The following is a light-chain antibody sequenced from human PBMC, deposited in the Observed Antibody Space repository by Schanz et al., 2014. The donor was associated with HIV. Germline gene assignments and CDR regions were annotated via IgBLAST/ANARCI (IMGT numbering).Light chain of an antibody. CDR2: GAS. CDR3: QRYDSSLWT. CDR1: QSVSSN. J-gene: IGKJ1*01. Sequence: EIVLTQSPGTLSLSPGERATLSCRASQSVSSNLAWYQQKPGQAPRLVIHGASSRATGIADRFSGSGSGTDFTLTISRLEPEDFAVYYCQRYDSSLWTFGQGTNVEI. V-gene: IGKV3-20*01.